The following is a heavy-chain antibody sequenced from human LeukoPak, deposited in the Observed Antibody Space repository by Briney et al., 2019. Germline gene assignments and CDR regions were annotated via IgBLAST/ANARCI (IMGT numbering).Heavy chain of an antibody. V-gene: IGHV3-23*01. Sequence: GGSLRLSCAASGFTFSSYVMSWVRPAPGKGLEWVSGIIGSDGSTYYADSVKGLFTISRENSKNTLYLQMNSLRVEDTAVYYCAKDRWTGSPGNFDYWGQGTLVTVSS. D-gene: IGHD3/OR15-3a*01. CDR2: IIGSDGST. J-gene: IGHJ4*02. CDR3: AKDRWTGSPGNFDY. CDR1: GFTFSSYV.